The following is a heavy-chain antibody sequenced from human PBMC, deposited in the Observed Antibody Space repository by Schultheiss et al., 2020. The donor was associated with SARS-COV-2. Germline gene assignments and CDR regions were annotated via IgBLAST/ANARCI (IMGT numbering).Heavy chain of an antibody. CDR2: ISDSGGTT. CDR3: AKRRSGWRYDDY. J-gene: IGHJ4*02. V-gene: IGHV3-23*01. CDR1: GFTFNSYA. D-gene: IGHD6-19*01. Sequence: GGSLRLSCAASGFTFNSYAMSWVRQAPGKGLEWVSVISDSGGTTYYADSVKGRFTISRDNSKNTLYLQMNSLRAEDTAVYYCAKRRSGWRYDDYWGQGTLVTVSS.